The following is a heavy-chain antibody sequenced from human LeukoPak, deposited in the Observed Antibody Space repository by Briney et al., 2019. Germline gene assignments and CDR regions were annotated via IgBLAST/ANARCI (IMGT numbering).Heavy chain of an antibody. CDR2: MYYSGST. Sequence: SETLSLTCTVSGGSVSSGSDYWSWIRQPPGKRLEWTGYMYYSGSTTYNPSLKSRVTISVDTSKTKFSLKLTSVTAADTAVYYCARVPISTTARGYFAYWGQGTLVTVSS. CDR3: ARVPISTTARGYFAY. V-gene: IGHV4-61*01. J-gene: IGHJ4*02. D-gene: IGHD4-17*01. CDR1: GGSVSSGSDY.